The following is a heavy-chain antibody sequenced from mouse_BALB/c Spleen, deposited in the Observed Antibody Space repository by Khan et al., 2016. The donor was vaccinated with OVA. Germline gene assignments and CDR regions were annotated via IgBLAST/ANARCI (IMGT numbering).Heavy chain of an antibody. V-gene: IGHV3-2*02. CDR1: GYSITSGYA. J-gene: IGHJ2*01. D-gene: IGHD1-1*01. CDR2: ISYSGVT. CDR3: ARWNYYGYYFDY. Sequence: EVQLQESGPGLVKPSQSLSLTCTVTGYSITSGYAWNWIRQFPGNKLEWMGYISYSGVTSYTPSLKSRISITRDTSKNQFFLQLNSVTTEDTATDYCARWNYYGYYFDYWGQGTTLTVSS.